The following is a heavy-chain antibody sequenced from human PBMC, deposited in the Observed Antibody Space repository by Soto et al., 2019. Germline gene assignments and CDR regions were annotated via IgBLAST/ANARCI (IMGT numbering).Heavy chain of an antibody. CDR3: ARQDIVVVPAAIRENYYYYYGMDV. J-gene: IGHJ6*02. CDR2: IYPGDSDT. V-gene: IGHV5-51*01. Sequence: PGESLKISCKGSGYSFTSYWIGWARQMHGKGREGMGIIYPGDSDTGYSPSFQGQVTISADKSISTAYLQWSSLKASDTAMYYCARQDIVVVPAAIRENYYYYYGMDVWGQGTTVTVSS. CDR1: GYSFTSYW. D-gene: IGHD2-2*01.